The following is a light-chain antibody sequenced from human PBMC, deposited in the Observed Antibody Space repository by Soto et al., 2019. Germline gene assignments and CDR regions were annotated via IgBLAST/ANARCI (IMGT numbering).Light chain of an antibody. Sequence: DIQMTQSPSTLSGSVGDRVTITCRASQTISSWLAWYQQKPGKAPKLLIYNASTLKSGVPSRFSASGSRTEFTLTISTLQPDDFAPYYCQHYNSYSEALGQGTKVDIK. CDR3: QHYNSYSEA. J-gene: IGKJ1*01. CDR1: QTISSW. V-gene: IGKV1-5*03. CDR2: NAS.